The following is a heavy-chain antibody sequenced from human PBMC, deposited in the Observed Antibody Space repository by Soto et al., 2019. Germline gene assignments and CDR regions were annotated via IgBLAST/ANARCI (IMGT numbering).Heavy chain of an antibody. Sequence: SETLSLTCAVYGGSFSGYYWSWIRQPPGKGLEWIGEINHSGSTNYNPSLKSRVTISVDTSKNQFSLKLSSVTAADTAVYYCARSPSDLTTVTKSFDYWGQGTLVTVSS. CDR1: GGSFSGYY. CDR3: ARSPSDLTTVTKSFDY. J-gene: IGHJ4*02. D-gene: IGHD4-17*01. CDR2: INHSGST. V-gene: IGHV4-34*01.